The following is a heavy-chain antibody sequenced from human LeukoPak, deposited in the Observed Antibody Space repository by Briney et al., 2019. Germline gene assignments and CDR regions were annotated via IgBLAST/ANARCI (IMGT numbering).Heavy chain of an antibody. CDR1: GFTFSNYW. D-gene: IGHD5-24*01. J-gene: IGHJ4*02. V-gene: IGHV3-7*01. CDR2: LKQDGSEK. Sequence: PGGSLRLSCAASGFTFSNYWMNWVRQAPGKGLEWVAHLKQDGSEKYYVDSVKGRFTISRDNAKNSLYLQMNSLRAEDTAVYYCAKDLGPGSMATSPGFDYWGQGTLVTVSS. CDR3: AKDLGPGSMATSPGFDY.